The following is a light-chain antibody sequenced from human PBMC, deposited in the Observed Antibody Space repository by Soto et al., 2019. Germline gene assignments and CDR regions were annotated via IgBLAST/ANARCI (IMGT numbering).Light chain of an antibody. V-gene: IGKV3-20*01. CDR2: RAS. CDR3: QQHNNSTYT. CDR1: QSVARD. Sequence: VLTKLPCTLSLPPGETATLSCRASQSVARDLTWYQQKPGEAPRLLISRASTGATGIPDRFSGSGSGTDFTLTINRLEPEDSAVYYCQQHNNSTYTLGLGTKVDIK. J-gene: IGKJ2*01.